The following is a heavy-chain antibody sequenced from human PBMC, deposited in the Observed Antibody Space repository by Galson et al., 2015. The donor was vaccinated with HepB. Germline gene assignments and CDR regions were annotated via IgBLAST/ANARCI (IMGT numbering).Heavy chain of an antibody. CDR1: GFTFKNYA. Sequence: SLRLSCAPSGFTFKNYAMHWVRQAPGKGLIYVSAINNNGDAADYADSVKGRFTISRDNSKNTLYLQMSRLRPEDTAVYYCVKAGHVLIWFGESLGNYFDFWGQGALVTVSS. V-gene: IGHV3-64D*06. J-gene: IGHJ4*02. CDR3: VKAGHVLIWFGESLGNYFDF. D-gene: IGHD3-10*01. CDR2: INNNGDAA.